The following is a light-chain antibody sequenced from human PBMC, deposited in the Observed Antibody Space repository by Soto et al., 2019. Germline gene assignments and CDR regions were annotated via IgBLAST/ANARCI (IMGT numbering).Light chain of an antibody. V-gene: IGLV2-8*01. Sequence: QSVLTQPPSASGSPGQSVTISCTGTSSDVGGYNYVSWYQLHPGKAPKLMIYEVSKRPSGVPDRFSGSKSGNTASLTVSGLQAEDEADYYCSSYAGSNNLLFGGGTQLTVL. CDR2: EVS. CDR3: SSYAGSNNLL. CDR1: SSDVGGYNY. J-gene: IGLJ2*01.